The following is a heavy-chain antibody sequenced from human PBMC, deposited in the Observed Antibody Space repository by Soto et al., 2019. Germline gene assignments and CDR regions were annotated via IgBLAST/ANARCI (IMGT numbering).Heavy chain of an antibody. J-gene: IGHJ5*02. Sequence: QVQLQESGPGLVKPSQTLSLTCTVSGGSISSSGYYWNLIRQHPGKGLEWIGYILYSGSTYYNPSLRSRVTISIDTSKNQFSLNLRSVTAADTAMYYCEREKASGTRWFDPWGQGTLVTVSS. D-gene: IGHD6-13*01. CDR2: ILYSGST. CDR1: GGSISSSGYY. V-gene: IGHV4-31*03. CDR3: EREKASGTRWFDP.